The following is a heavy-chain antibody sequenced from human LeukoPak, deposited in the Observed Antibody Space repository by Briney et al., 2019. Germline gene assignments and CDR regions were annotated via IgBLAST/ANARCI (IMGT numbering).Heavy chain of an antibody. D-gene: IGHD6-13*01. CDR1: GGTFSSYA. CDR3: ARHPRVAAAVDY. V-gene: IGHV1-69*10. Sequence: SVKVSCKASGGTFSSYAISWVRQAPGQGLEWMGGIIPILGTANYAQKFQGRVTITADKSTSTAYMELSSLRSEDTAVYYCARHPRVAAAVDYWGQGTLVTVSS. J-gene: IGHJ4*02. CDR2: IIPILGTA.